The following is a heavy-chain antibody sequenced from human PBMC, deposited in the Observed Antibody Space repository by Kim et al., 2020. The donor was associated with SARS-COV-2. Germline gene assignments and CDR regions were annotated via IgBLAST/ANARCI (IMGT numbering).Heavy chain of an antibody. CDR1: GFTFSSYA. D-gene: IGHD3-22*01. CDR2: ISYDGSNK. J-gene: IGHJ6*02. Sequence: GGSLRLSCAASGFTFSSYAMHWVRQAPGKGLEWVAVISYDGSNKYYADSVKGRFTISRDNSKNTLYLQMNSLRAEDTAVYYCAREYYYDSSAQGVYYYGMDVWGQGTTVTVSS. CDR3: AREYYYDSSAQGVYYYGMDV. V-gene: IGHV3-30*04.